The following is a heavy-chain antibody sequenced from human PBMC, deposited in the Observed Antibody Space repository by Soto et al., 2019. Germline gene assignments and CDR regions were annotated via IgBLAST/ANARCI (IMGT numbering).Heavy chain of an antibody. CDR1: GGTFSSYA. D-gene: IGHD6-19*01. CDR3: ARVIMAGILSYFDL. J-gene: IGHJ2*01. V-gene: IGHV1-69*13. CDR2: IIPIFGTA. Sequence: ASVKVSCKASGGTFSSYAISWVRQAPGQGLEWMGGIIPIFGTANYAQKFQGRVTITADESTSTAYMELSSLRSEDTAVYYCARVIMAGILSYFDLWGRGTLVTVSS.